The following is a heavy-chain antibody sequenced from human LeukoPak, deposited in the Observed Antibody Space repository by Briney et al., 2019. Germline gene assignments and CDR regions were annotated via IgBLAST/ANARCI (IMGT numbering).Heavy chain of an antibody. J-gene: IGHJ4*02. CDR1: GDSVSSNTAA. CDR2: TYYRSKWYT. V-gene: IGHV6-1*01. Sequence: SQTLSLTCAISGDSVSSNTAAWNWIRQSPSRGLEWLGRTYYRSKWYTDYALSVKSRITINPDTSNNQFSLQLNSVIPEDTAVYYCARQQEGSFDYWGQGTLVTVSS. CDR3: ARQQEGSFDY.